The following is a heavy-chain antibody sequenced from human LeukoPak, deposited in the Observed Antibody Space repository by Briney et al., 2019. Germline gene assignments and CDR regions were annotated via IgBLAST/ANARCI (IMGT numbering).Heavy chain of an antibody. Sequence: ASVKVSCKASGYTFTSYDINWVRQATGQGLEWMGWMNTNSGNTGYAQKFQGRVTMTRNTSISTAYMELSSLRSEDTAVYYCARGAYQLLWRYYYYYMDVWGKGTTVTVSS. CDR2: MNTNSGNT. V-gene: IGHV1-8*01. J-gene: IGHJ6*03. CDR1: GYTFTSYD. CDR3: ARGAYQLLWRYYYYYMDV. D-gene: IGHD2-2*01.